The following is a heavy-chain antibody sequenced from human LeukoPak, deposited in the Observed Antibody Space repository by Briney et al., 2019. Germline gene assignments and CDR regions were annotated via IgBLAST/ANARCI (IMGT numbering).Heavy chain of an antibody. Sequence: GASVKVSCKASGYTFTSYAMHWVRQAPGQRLEWMGWINAGNGNTKYSQKFQGRVTITRDTSASTAYMELSSLRSEDTAVYYCASTGIAVATGPWLDPWGQGTLVTVSS. CDR2: INAGNGNT. V-gene: IGHV1-3*01. D-gene: IGHD6-19*01. J-gene: IGHJ5*02. CDR1: GYTFTSYA. CDR3: ASTGIAVATGPWLDP.